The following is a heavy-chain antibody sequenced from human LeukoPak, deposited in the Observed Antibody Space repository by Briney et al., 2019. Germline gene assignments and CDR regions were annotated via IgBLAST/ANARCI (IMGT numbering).Heavy chain of an antibody. CDR2: IKDDGSEK. CDR3: AREIVGQQVALDF. CDR1: GFTLSSFW. Sequence: GASLRLSCAASGFTLSSFWMSWVRQAPGKGLEWVGNIKDDGSEKYYADSMKGRFTISRDNARNSLYLQMNSLRAEDTSAYFCAREIVGQQVALDFWGQGTLVTVSS. V-gene: IGHV3-7*01. J-gene: IGHJ4*02. D-gene: IGHD6-13*01.